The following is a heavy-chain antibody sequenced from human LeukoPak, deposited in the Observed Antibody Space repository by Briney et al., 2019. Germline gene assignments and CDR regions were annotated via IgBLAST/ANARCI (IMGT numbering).Heavy chain of an antibody. CDR2: ISGSGGST. CDR3: AKRSGSSGYYTLFDY. CDR1: GFTFSSYA. J-gene: IGHJ4*02. V-gene: IGHV3-23*01. D-gene: IGHD3-22*01. Sequence: GGSLRLSCAASGFTFSSYAMNWVRQAPGKGLEWVSTISGSGGSTYYADSVKGRFTISRDNSKNTLYLQMNSLRAEDTAVYYCAKRSGSSGYYTLFDYWGQGTLVTVSS.